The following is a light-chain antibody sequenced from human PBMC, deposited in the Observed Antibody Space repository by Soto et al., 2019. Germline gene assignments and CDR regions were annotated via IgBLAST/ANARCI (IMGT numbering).Light chain of an antibody. CDR3: SSYTSSSTYV. CDR1: SSDVGGYNY. J-gene: IGLJ1*01. Sequence: QPVLTQPASVSGSPGQSITISCTGTSSDVGGYNYVSWYQQHPGKAPKLMIYEVSNRPSGVSNRFSGSKSGNTASLTISGRQAEDEADYYCSSYTSSSTYVFGTGTKLTVL. CDR2: EVS. V-gene: IGLV2-14*01.